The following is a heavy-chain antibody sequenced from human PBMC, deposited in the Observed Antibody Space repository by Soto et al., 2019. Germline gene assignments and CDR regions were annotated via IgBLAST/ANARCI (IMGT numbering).Heavy chain of an antibody. J-gene: IGHJ6*02. CDR3: SRSVDSSGYDLDYYYGMDV. D-gene: IGHD3-22*01. V-gene: IGHV5-51*01. Sequence: GGSLKLSCKGSGFSFSNYWINWVRQVPGKGLEWMGIIYPGDSDTRDSPSFQGQVTISADKSISTAYLQWSSQKASDTAMYYCSRSVDSSGYDLDYYYGMDVWGQGTTVTVP. CDR1: GFSFSNYW. CDR2: IYPGDSDT.